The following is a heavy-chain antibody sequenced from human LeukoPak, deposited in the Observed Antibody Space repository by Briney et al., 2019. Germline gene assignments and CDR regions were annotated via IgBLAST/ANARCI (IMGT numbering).Heavy chain of an antibody. CDR2: INPNSGGT. D-gene: IGHD1-26*01. CDR1: GYTFSAYY. J-gene: IGHJ6*02. V-gene: IGHV1-2*02. CDR3: AREGQLVGPTPKVHYYGMDF. Sequence: ASVKVSCKASGYTFSAYYMHWVRQAPGQGPEWMGWINPNSGGTNYAQKFQGRVTMTRDTSISTAYMELTRLRSDATAVYYCAREGQLVGPTPKVHYYGMDFWGQGNPGHRLL.